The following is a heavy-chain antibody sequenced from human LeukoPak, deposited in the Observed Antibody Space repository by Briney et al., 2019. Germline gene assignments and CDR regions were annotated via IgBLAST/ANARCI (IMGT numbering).Heavy chain of an antibody. CDR3: TRDFDFSSAI. CDR1: GFTFSSYW. CDR2: ISPDGSTT. Sequence: SGGSLRFSCAASGFTFSSYWMHWVRQAPGKGLVWVSRISPDGSTTGHADSVKGRFTTSRDNAKNTLFLQMNSLRVEDTAVYYCTRDFDFSSAIRGQGTLVTVSS. J-gene: IGHJ4*02. D-gene: IGHD3-3*01. V-gene: IGHV3-74*01.